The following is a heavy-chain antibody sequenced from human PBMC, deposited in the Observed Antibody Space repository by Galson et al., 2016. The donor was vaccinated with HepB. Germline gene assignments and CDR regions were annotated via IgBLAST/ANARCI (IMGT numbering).Heavy chain of an antibody. CDR1: GFTFSSYG. D-gene: IGHD3-3*01. Sequence: SLRLSCAASGFTFSSYGMHWVRQAPGKGLEWVAVTSYDGSNKYYADSVKGRFTITRDNSKNTLYLQMKSLRAEDTAVYYCARFWNGNYFDYWGQGTLVTVSS. J-gene: IGHJ4*02. V-gene: IGHV3-30*03. CDR2: TSYDGSNK. CDR3: ARFWNGNYFDY.